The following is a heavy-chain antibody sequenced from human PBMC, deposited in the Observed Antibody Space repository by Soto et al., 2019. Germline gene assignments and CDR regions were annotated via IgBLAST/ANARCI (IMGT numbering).Heavy chain of an antibody. Sequence: QVQLVQSGVEEKKPGASVKISCKASGYTFTTYAMHWMRQAPGQRLEWMGWINAGIGDTQYAQKFQGRVTITRDTSASTAYMEFISLRSEDTAVYYCARDFSIVVVAPGFWGQGPLVTVSS. CDR2: INAGIGDT. J-gene: IGHJ4*02. D-gene: IGHD2-2*01. CDR1: GYTFTTYA. CDR3: ARDFSIVVVAPGF. V-gene: IGHV1-3*05.